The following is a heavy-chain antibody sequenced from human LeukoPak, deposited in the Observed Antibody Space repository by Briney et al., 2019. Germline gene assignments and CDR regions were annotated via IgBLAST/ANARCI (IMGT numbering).Heavy chain of an antibody. CDR1: GFTFNTYG. Sequence: GGSLRLSCAASGFTFNTYGMHWVRQAPDKGLEWVAFIRYDGADKYYADSVKGRFTISRDNSKNTLYLQMNSLRAEDTAVYYCARLRGSYFDSWGQGTLVTVSS. CDR2: IRYDGADK. D-gene: IGHD1-26*01. J-gene: IGHJ4*02. V-gene: IGHV3-30*02. CDR3: ARLRGSYFDS.